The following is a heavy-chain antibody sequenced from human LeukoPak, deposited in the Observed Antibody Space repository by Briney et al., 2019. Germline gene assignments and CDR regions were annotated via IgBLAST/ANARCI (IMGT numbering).Heavy chain of an antibody. CDR2: ISPYNGNT. CDR1: GYTFTSYG. CDR3: ARITKTYSRYDAFDI. D-gene: IGHD2-15*01. V-gene: IGHV1-18*01. J-gene: IGHJ3*02. Sequence: ASVKVSCKASGYTFTSYGITWVRQAPGQGLEWMGWISPYNGNTEYAQNLQGRVTMTTDTSTSTAYMELRSLRPDDTAVYYCARITKTYSRYDAFDIWGQGTMVTVSS.